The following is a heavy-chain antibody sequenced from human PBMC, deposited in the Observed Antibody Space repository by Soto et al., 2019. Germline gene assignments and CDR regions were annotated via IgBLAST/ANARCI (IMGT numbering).Heavy chain of an antibody. CDR1: GGTFSSYA. V-gene: IGHV1-69*01. CDR3: ARGEQAVAGTSPSDR. D-gene: IGHD6-19*01. J-gene: IGHJ5*02. Sequence: QVQLVQSGAEVKKPGSSVKVSCKASGGTFSSYAISWVRQAPGQGLEWMGGIIPIFGTANYAQKFQGRVTITADESTSTAYMGLSSVRAEDTAVYYCARGEQAVAGTSPSDRWRQGTLVTVSS. CDR2: IIPIFGTA.